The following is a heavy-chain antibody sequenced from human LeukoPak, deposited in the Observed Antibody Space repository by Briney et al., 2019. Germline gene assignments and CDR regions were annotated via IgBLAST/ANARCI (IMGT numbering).Heavy chain of an antibody. CDR2: MNPNSGNT. Sequence: ALVKVSCKASGYTFTSYDINWVRQATGQGLEWMGWMNPNSGNTGYAQKFQGRVTMTRDTSISTAYMELSSLRPEDTAVYYCAREELEPWSPWAPTRGMDVWGQGTTVSVSS. CDR3: AREELEPWSPWAPTRGMDV. V-gene: IGHV1-8*01. J-gene: IGHJ6*02. CDR1: GYTFTSYD. D-gene: IGHD1-7*01.